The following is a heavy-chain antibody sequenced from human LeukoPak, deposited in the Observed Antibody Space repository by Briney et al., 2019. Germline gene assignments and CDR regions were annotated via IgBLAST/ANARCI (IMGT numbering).Heavy chain of an antibody. CDR3: XXXXXXXXSXFDY. Sequence: SETLSLTCTVSGGSISSYYWSWIRQPPGKGLEWIGYIYYSGSTNYNPSLKSRVTISVDTSKNPFSLKLSSVTAAATAVYYWXXXXXXXXSXFDYXGQGTLVTV. CDR2: IYYSGST. J-gene: IGHJ4*02. D-gene: IGHD2-21*01. V-gene: IGHV4-59*01. CDR1: GGSISSYY.